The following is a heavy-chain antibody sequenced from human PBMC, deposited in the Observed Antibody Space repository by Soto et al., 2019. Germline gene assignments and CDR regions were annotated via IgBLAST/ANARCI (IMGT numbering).Heavy chain of an antibody. CDR1: GYTFTSYG. D-gene: IGHD1-1*01. Sequence: ASVKVSCKASGYTFTSYGISWVRQAPGQGLEWMGWISAYNGNTNYAQKLQGRVTMTTDTSTSTAYMELRSRRSDDTAVYYCARDRKRAIAPAPPGYWGQGTLVTVSS. CDR2: ISAYNGNT. J-gene: IGHJ4*02. V-gene: IGHV1-18*04. CDR3: ARDRKRAIAPAPPGY.